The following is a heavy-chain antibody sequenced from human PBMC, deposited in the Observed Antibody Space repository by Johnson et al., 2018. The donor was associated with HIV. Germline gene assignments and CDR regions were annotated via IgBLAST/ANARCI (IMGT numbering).Heavy chain of an antibody. Sequence: MLLVESGGGLVQPGGSLRLSCAASGFTFSSYDMHWVRQATGKGLEWVSAIGTAGDTYYPGSVKGRFTISRENAKNSLYLQMNSLRAGDTAVYYCARAPRLGRVRGSAFDIWGQGTMVTVSS. CDR1: GFTFSSYD. CDR2: IGTAGDT. CDR3: ARAPRLGRVRGSAFDI. J-gene: IGHJ3*02. D-gene: IGHD3-10*01. V-gene: IGHV3-13*01.